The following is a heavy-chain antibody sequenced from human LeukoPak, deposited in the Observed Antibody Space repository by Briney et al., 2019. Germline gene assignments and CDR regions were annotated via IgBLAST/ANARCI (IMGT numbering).Heavy chain of an antibody. CDR2: ISSSGSTI. J-gene: IGHJ4*02. Sequence: GGSLRLSCAVSGFTFSSYEMNWVRQAPGKGLEWVSYISSSGSTIYYADSVKGRFTISRDNAKNSLYLQMNSLRAEDTAVYYCARAGYCSSTSCYGHYFDYWGQGTLVTVSS. D-gene: IGHD2-2*01. V-gene: IGHV3-48*03. CDR3: ARAGYCSSTSCYGHYFDY. CDR1: GFTFSSYE.